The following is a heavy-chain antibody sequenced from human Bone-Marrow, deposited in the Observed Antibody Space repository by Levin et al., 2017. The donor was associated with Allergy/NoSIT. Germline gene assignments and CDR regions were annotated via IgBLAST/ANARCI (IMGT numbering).Heavy chain of an antibody. J-gene: IGHJ4*02. CDR2: ISESDGRT. CDR1: GFTFTNYA. V-gene: IGHV3-23*01. Sequence: HTGGSLRLSCAASGFTFTNYAMSWVRQAPGKGLEWVSGISESDGRTFYTDSVRGRFIISKDFSKNTLYLQMNSLRSEDTALYFCASREYRSSSYYWGQGALVTVSS. CDR3: ASREYRSSSYY. D-gene: IGHD6-6*01.